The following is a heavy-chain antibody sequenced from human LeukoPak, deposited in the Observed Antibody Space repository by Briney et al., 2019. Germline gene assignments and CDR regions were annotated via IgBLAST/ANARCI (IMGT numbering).Heavy chain of an antibody. CDR2: ISSSGNTI. CDR1: GFTFSSYE. Sequence: GRSLRLSCAASGFTFSSYEMNWLRQAPGKGLEWVSSISSSGNTIYYADSVKGRFTTSRDNAKNSLYLQMNSLRAEDTALYYCARTNYYDISGYDYLGQGTLVTVSS. CDR3: ARTNYYDISGYDY. V-gene: IGHV3-48*03. J-gene: IGHJ4*02. D-gene: IGHD3-22*01.